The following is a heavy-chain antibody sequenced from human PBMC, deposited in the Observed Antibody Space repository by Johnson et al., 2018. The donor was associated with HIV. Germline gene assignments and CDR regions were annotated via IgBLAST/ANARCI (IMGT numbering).Heavy chain of an antibody. CDR2: ISGSGGST. CDR3: ARAPYSSSWYRDAFDI. V-gene: IGHV3-23*04. CDR1: GFTFSSYA. D-gene: IGHD6-13*01. Sequence: VQLVESGGALVQPGGSLRLSCAASGFTFSSYAMSWVRQAPGKGLEWVSAISGSGGSTYCADSVKGRFTISRDNSKNTLYLQMNSLRREDTAVYYCARAPYSSSWYRDAFDIWGQGTMVTVSS. J-gene: IGHJ3*02.